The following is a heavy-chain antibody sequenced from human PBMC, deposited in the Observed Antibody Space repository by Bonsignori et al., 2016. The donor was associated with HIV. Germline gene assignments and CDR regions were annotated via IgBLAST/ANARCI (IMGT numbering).Heavy chain of an antibody. V-gene: IGHV3-21*01. CDR3: ARDIVVVPAAIGTAVSGY. CDR2: ISSSSSYI. Sequence: VRQMPGKGLEWVSSISSSSSYIYYTDSVKGRFTISRDNAKNSLYLQMNSLRAEDTAVYYCARDIVVVPAAIGTAVSGYWGQGTLVTVSS. J-gene: IGHJ4*02. D-gene: IGHD2-2*01.